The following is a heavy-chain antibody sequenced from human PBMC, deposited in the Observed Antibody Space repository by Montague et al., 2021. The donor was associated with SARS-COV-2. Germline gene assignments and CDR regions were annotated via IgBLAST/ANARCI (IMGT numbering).Heavy chain of an antibody. CDR2: ISHSGST. V-gene: IGHV4-34*01. CDR3: VRVPYRLLFVPRYYGMDV. J-gene: IGHJ6*02. CDR1: SRSFSTYY. D-gene: IGHD2-2*01. Sequence: SETLSLTCAISSRSFSTYYWSSIRQPPGVGMEWIAEISHSGSTSYNPSLKSRVTISVDTSKNQFSLKLSSATAADTAVYYCVRVPYRLLFVPRYYGMDVWGQGTTVTVSS.